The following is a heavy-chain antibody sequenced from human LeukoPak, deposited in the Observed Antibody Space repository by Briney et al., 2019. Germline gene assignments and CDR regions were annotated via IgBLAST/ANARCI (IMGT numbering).Heavy chain of an antibody. V-gene: IGHV3-23*01. J-gene: IGHJ4*02. CDR3: AKDLAPAAY. Sequence: QPGGSLRLSCAASGFTFSSSSMSWVRQAPGKGLEWVSALTGSGGSTYYADSVKGRFTISRGNSKKTLFLQMNSLRAEDTAVYYCAKDLAPAAYWGQGTLVTVSS. CDR2: LTGSGGST. CDR1: GFTFSSSS. D-gene: IGHD2-2*01.